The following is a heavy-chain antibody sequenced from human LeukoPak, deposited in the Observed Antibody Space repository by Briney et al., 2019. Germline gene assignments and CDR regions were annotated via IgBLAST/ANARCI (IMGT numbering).Heavy chain of an antibody. D-gene: IGHD3-3*01. CDR3: ARSYDFWSGYKPSYFDY. J-gene: IGHJ4*02. Sequence: SETLSLTCTVSGGSISSHYWSWIRQPPGKGLEWIGYIYYTGSTNYNPSLESRVTMSVDTSKNQFSLKLSSVTAADTAVYYCARSYDFWSGYKPSYFDYWGQGTLVTVSS. V-gene: IGHV4-59*11. CDR2: IYYTGST. CDR1: GGSISSHY.